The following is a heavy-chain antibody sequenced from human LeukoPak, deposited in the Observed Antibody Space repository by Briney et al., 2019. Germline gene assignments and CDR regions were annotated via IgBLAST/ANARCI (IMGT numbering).Heavy chain of an antibody. CDR2: MSGSGGMT. D-gene: IGHD3-10*01. V-gene: IGHV3-23*01. CDR1: GFTFSSYG. CDR3: AREGWFGELLFDY. J-gene: IGHJ4*02. Sequence: GGSLRLSCAASGFTFSSYGMSWVRQAPGKGLEWVSAMSGSGGMTYSADSVKGRFTPSRDNSKDTLYLQMNSLRAEDTALYHCAREGWFGELLFDYWGQGTLVTVSS.